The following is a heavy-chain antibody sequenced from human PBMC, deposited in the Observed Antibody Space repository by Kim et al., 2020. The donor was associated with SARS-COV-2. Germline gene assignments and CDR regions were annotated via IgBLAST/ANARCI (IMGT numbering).Heavy chain of an antibody. D-gene: IGHD3-3*01. CDR3: ARDYDFRLGP. V-gene: IGHV4-31*03. CDR2: IYYSGST. J-gene: IGHJ5*02. CDR1: GGSISSGGYY. Sequence: SETLSLTCTVSGGSISSGGYYWSWIRQHPGKGLEWIGYIYYSGSTYYNPSLKSRVTISVDTSKNQFSLKLSSVTAADTAVYYCARDYDFRLGPWGQGTLVTVSS.